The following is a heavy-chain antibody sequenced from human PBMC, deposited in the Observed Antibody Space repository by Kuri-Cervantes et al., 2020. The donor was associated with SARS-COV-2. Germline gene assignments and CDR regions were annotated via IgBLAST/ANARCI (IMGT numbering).Heavy chain of an antibody. CDR2: ISRSGSYT. CDR1: GFTFSDYY. J-gene: IGHJ3*02. Sequence: GGSLRLSCAASGFTFSDYYMNWIRQAPGKGLEWVSYISRSGSYTYYADSVRGRFTVSRDNAKSTVYLQMNSLRAEDTALYYCARVDHTLGRGDAIDIWGQGTMVTVSS. CDR3: ARVDHTLGRGDAIDI. V-gene: IGHV3-11*01. D-gene: IGHD2-15*01.